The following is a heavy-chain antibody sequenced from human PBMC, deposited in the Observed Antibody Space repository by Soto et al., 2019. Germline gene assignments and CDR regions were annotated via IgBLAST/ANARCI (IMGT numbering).Heavy chain of an antibody. CDR1: GFTFDDYA. D-gene: IGHD3-10*01. Sequence: EVQLVESGGGLVQPGRSLRLSCAASGFTFDDYAMHWVRQAPGKGLEWVSGISWNSGSIGYADSVKGRFTISRDNAXNXLXPQMNSLRPEDTALYYCAKDIGPYYYGSGSYHYFDYWGQGTLVTVSS. CDR2: ISWNSGSI. J-gene: IGHJ4*02. V-gene: IGHV3-9*01. CDR3: AKDIGPYYYGSGSYHYFDY.